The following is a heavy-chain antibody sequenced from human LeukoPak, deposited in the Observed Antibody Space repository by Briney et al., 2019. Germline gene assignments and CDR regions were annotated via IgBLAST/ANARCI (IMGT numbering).Heavy chain of an antibody. Sequence: ASVKVSCKASGYTFTGYYMHWVRQAPGQGLEWMGWINPNSGDTKYAQKFQGRVTMTRDTSIRTAYMELSRLRSDDTAVYYCARDRSPSWDTSGYFFAFDIWGQGTMVSVSS. J-gene: IGHJ3*02. CDR1: GYTFTGYY. CDR2: INPNSGDT. V-gene: IGHV1-2*02. D-gene: IGHD5-18*01. CDR3: ARDRSPSWDTSGYFFAFDI.